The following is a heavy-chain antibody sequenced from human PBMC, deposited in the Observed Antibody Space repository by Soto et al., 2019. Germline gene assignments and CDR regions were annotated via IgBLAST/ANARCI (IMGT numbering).Heavy chain of an antibody. V-gene: IGHV1-3*01. J-gene: IGHJ5*02. Sequence: ASVKVSCKASGYTFTSYAMHWVRQAPGQRLEWMGWINAGNGNTKYSQKFQGRVTITRDTSASTAYMELSSLGSEDTAVYYCAREGCTNGVCYSRLNNWFDPWGQGTLVTVSS. CDR1: GYTFTSYA. CDR2: INAGNGNT. CDR3: AREGCTNGVCYSRLNNWFDP. D-gene: IGHD2-8*01.